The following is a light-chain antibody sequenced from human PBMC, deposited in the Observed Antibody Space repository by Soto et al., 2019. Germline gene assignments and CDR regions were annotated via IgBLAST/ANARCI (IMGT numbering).Light chain of an antibody. CDR2: GAS. CDR3: QQYNNWPPN. J-gene: IGKJ5*01. V-gene: IGKV3-15*01. CDR1: QSVSSN. Sequence: EIVMTQAPATLSVSPGERATLSCRASQSVSSNLAWYPQKPGQAPRLIIYGASTRSTGIPARFSGSGSGTEFTLTIRSLQSEDFAVYYCQQYNNWPPNFGQGTRLEIK.